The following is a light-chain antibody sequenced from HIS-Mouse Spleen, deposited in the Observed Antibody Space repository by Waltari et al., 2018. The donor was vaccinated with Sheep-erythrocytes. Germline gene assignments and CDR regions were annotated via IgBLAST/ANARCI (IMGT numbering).Light chain of an antibody. CDR2: DVS. CDR3: CSYAGSYNHV. V-gene: IGLV2-11*01. Sequence: QSALTQPRSVSGSPGQSVTIPCTGTSSDVGGYNYVSWYQQHPGKAPKLMLYDVSKRPSGVPDRFSGSKSGNPASLTISGLQAEDEADYYCCSYAGSYNHVFATWTKVTVL. CDR1: SSDVGGYNY. J-gene: IGLJ1*01.